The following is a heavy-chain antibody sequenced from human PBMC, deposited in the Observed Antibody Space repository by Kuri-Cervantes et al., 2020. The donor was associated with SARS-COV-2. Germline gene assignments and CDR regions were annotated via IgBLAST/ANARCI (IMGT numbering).Heavy chain of an antibody. CDR3: ERVAGEGTIYCYYMDV. V-gene: IGHV3-21*01. CDR2: IRGSGSYS. Sequence: GGSLRLSWVPTGFTFSGYTMNWVRQAPGKALQWVSSIRGSGSYSYYADSVKGRFTVSRDSAKSSLYLLMNSLRGEDTAVYYCERVAGEGTIYCYYMDVWGKGTTVTVSS. J-gene: IGHJ6*03. CDR1: GFTFSGYT. D-gene: IGHD2-8*01.